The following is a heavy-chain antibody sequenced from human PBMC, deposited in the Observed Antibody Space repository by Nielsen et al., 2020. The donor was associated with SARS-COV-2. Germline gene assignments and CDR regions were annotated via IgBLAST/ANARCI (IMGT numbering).Heavy chain of an antibody. CDR3: ARGAWLDP. D-gene: IGHD1-26*01. V-gene: IGHV1-46*01. CDR2: IYPSVGST. Sequence: ASVKVSCKASGYSFTSYDMHWVRQAPGQGLEWMGVIYPSVGSTNYAQKFQGRVSMTRDTSTSTVSMELRSLRSEDTAVYYCARGAWLDPWGQGTLVSVSS. J-gene: IGHJ5*02. CDR1: GYSFTSYD.